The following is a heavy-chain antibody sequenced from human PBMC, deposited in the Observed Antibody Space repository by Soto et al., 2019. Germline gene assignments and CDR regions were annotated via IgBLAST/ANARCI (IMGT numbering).Heavy chain of an antibody. V-gene: IGHV2-5*02. Sequence: QITLKESGPTLVKPTQTLTLTCTFSGFSLSTSGVGVGWIRQPPGKALEWLALIYWDDDKRYSPSLKSRLTITKDTSKNQVVLTMTNMDPVDTATYYCAHRRRAAAAGTWNHWGQGTLVTVSS. CDR2: IYWDDDK. J-gene: IGHJ5*02. CDR3: AHRRRAAAAGTWNH. CDR1: GFSLSTSGVG. D-gene: IGHD6-13*01.